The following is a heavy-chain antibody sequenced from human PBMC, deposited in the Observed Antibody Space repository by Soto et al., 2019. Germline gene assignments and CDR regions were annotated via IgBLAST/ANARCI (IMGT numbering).Heavy chain of an antibody. V-gene: IGHV4-31*03. D-gene: IGHD3-16*01. Sequence: QVQLQESGPGLVKPSQTLSLTCTVSGGSISSGGYYWSWIRQHPGKGLEWIGYIYYSGSTYYNPSLKRRVTISVETSKNQCAPKRSSVTAADTAVYYCAIGGETQGAFDIWGQGTMVTVSS. CDR1: GGSISSGGYY. J-gene: IGHJ3*02. CDR2: IYYSGST. CDR3: AIGGETQGAFDI.